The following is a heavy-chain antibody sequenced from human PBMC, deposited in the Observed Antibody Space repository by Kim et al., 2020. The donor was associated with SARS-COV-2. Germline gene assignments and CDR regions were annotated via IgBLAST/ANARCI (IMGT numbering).Heavy chain of an antibody. CDR2: IYYSGST. D-gene: IGHD3-10*01. J-gene: IGHJ4*02. V-gene: IGHV4-39*01. CDR1: GGSISSSSYY. CDR3: ASNLDLRPEWFGEYRYYFDY. Sequence: SETLSLTCTVSGGSISSSSYYWGWIRQPPGKGLEWIGSIYYSGSTYYNPSLKSRVTISVDTSKNQFSLKLSSVTAADTAVYYCASNLDLRPEWFGEYRYYFDYWGQGTLVTVSS.